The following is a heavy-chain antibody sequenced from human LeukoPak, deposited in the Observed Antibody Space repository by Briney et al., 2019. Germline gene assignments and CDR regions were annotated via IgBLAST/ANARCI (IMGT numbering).Heavy chain of an antibody. CDR3: ARRYYYDSSGYPTTHWYFDL. CDR1: GGSISSGDYY. Sequence: SGTLSLTCTVSGGSISSGDYYWSWIRQPPGKGLEWIGYIYYSGSTYYNPSLKSRVTISVDTSKNQFSLKLSSVTAADTAVYYCARRYYYDSSGYPTTHWYFDLWGRGTLVTVSS. CDR2: IYYSGST. V-gene: IGHV4-30-4*01. D-gene: IGHD3-22*01. J-gene: IGHJ2*01.